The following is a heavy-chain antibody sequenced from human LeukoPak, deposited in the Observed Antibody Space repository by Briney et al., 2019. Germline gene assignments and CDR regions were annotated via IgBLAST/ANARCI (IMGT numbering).Heavy chain of an antibody. V-gene: IGHV3-74*01. Sequence: PGGSLRLSSAASGFNFASRWMHWVRQVPGKGLVWVSRISSDGSDTTYADSVKGRFTISRDNVKKIVYLQMRSLRVEDTAVYYCARHFDSKGSFDFWGQGTLVTVSS. CDR2: ISSDGSDT. D-gene: IGHD3-22*01. CDR3: ARHFDSKGSFDF. J-gene: IGHJ5*01. CDR1: GFNFASRW.